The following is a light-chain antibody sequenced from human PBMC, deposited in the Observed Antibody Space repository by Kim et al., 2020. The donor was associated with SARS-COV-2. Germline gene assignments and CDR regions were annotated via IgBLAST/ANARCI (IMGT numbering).Light chain of an antibody. CDR2: DVS. CDR1: SSDVGAYNY. V-gene: IGLV2-14*03. Sequence: GQSIAISCTGTSSDVGAYNYVSWYQQHPGKAPKPMIYDVSKRPSGVSNRFSGSKSGNTASLTISGLQAEDEADYYCASYTTSDTVIFGGGTQLTVL. J-gene: IGLJ2*01. CDR3: ASYTTSDTVI.